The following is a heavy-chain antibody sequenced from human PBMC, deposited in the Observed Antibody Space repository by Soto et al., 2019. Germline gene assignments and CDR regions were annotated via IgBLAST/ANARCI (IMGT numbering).Heavy chain of an antibody. J-gene: IGHJ4*02. Sequence: SETLSLTCAVSGGSISSGGYSWSWIRQPPGKGLEWIGYIYHSGSTYYNPSLKSRVTISVDRSKNQFSLKLSSVTAADTAVYYCARDTYDSSGYSHYFDYWGQGTLVTVSS. CDR2: IYHSGST. CDR1: GGSISSGGYS. CDR3: ARDTYDSSGYSHYFDY. D-gene: IGHD3-22*01. V-gene: IGHV4-30-2*01.